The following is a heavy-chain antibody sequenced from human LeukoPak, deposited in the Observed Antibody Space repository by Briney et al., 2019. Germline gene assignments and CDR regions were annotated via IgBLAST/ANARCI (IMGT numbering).Heavy chain of an antibody. CDR1: GGSFSGYY. Sequence: PSETLSLTCAVYGGSFSGYYWSWIRQSPGKGLEWIGEINHSGSTNYNPSLKSRVTISVDTSKNQFSLKLSSVTAADTAVYYCARGDYGDYWIDYWGQGTLVTVSS. V-gene: IGHV4-34*01. CDR2: INHSGST. CDR3: ARGDYGDYWIDY. J-gene: IGHJ4*02. D-gene: IGHD4-17*01.